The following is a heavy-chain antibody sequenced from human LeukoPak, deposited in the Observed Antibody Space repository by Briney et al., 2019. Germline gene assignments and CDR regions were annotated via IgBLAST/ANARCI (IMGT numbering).Heavy chain of an antibody. V-gene: IGHV3-53*01. CDR2: IYSDGRT. CDR1: GFTVSNKY. J-gene: IGHJ4*02. CDR3: ARVRYGDYFDY. D-gene: IGHD4-17*01. Sequence: PGGSLRLSCAASGFTVSNKYMTWVRQAPGKGLEWVSLIYSDGRTYYADSVKGRCTISRDNSKNTLHLEMNNLRAEDTTVYYCARVRYGDYFDYWGQGTLVTVSS.